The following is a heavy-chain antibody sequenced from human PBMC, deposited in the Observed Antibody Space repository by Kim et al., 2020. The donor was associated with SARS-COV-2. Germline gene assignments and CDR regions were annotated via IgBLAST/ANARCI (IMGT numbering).Heavy chain of an antibody. CDR1: GFTFSSYG. Sequence: GGSLRLSCAASGFTFSSYGMHWVRQAPGKGLEWVAVIWYDGSNKYYADSVKGRFTISRDNSKNTLYLQMNSLRAEDTAVYYCVRDLTIAAAAYDYMDVWGKGTTVTVSS. V-gene: IGHV3-33*01. D-gene: IGHD6-13*01. J-gene: IGHJ6*03. CDR2: IWYDGSNK. CDR3: VRDLTIAAAAYDYMDV.